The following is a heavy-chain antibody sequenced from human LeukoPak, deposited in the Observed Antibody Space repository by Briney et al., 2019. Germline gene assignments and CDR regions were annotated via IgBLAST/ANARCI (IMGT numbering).Heavy chain of an antibody. CDR1: GFTFSSHD. D-gene: IGHD3-3*01. CDR2: IGTTGDT. J-gene: IGHJ4*02. V-gene: IGHV3-13*01. Sequence: GGSLRLSCAASGFTFSSHDMHWVRQATGKGLEWVSAIGTTGDTFYPDSVKGRFTISRENAKNSLYLQMNSLRAGDTAVYYCARIQTLFYDFWSGYLDYWGQGTLVTVSS. CDR3: ARIQTLFYDFWSGYLDY.